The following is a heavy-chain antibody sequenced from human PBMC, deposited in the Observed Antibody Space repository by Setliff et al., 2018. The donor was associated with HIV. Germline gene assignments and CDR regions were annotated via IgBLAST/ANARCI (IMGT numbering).Heavy chain of an antibody. CDR1: GGSISSYY. D-gene: IGHD5-12*01. J-gene: IGHJ5*02. V-gene: IGHV4-59*08. CDR2: VYYSGGT. CDR3: ARHIAGYSAYDLGWFDP. Sequence: SETLSLTCSVSGGSISSYYWSWIRQPPGKGLEWIGCVYYSGGTNYNPSLGSRVTISVDTSKNHFSLKLSSVTAADTAVYYCARHIAGYSAYDLGWFDPWGQGTLVTVSS.